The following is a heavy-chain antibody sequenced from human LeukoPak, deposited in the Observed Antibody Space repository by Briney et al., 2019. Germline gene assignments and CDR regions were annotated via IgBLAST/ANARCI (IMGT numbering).Heavy chain of an antibody. V-gene: IGHV3-23*01. CDR3: AKDRVSKYYYYYGMDV. CDR1: GFTFSSYA. CDR2: ISGSGGST. Sequence: GGSLRLSCAASGFTFSSYAMSWVRQAPGKGLEWVSAISGSGGSTYYADSVKGRFTISRDNSKNTLYLQMNSLRAEDTAVYYCAKDRVSKYYYYYGMDVWGQGTTVTVSS. D-gene: IGHD3-10*01. J-gene: IGHJ6*02.